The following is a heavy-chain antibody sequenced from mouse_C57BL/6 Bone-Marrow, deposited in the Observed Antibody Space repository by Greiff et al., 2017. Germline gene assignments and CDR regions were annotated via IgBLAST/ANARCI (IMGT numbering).Heavy chain of an antibody. V-gene: IGHV14-4*01. CDR1: GFNIKDDY. D-gene: IGHD2-3*01. Sequence: DVQLQESGAELVRPGASVKLSCTASGFNIKDDYIHWVKQRPEQGLEWIGWIDPEIGDTEYASKFQGKATITSDTSSNTAYLQLSTLTSEDTAVYCCSSFDGNYFDFWGQGTPLTVAS. J-gene: IGHJ2*01. CDR2: IDPEIGDT. CDR3: SSFDGNYFDF.